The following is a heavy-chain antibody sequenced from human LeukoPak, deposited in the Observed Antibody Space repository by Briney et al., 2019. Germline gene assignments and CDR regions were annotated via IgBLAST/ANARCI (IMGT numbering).Heavy chain of an antibody. CDR1: GFTFSSYE. CDR3: AKDIRRYYYYYMDV. V-gene: IGHV3-48*03. J-gene: IGHJ6*03. D-gene: IGHD2-2*02. Sequence: GGSLRLSCAASGFTFSSYEMNWVRQAPGKGLEWVSYISSSGSSIYYADSVKGRFTISRDNAKNSLYLQMNSLRAEDTALYYCAKDIRRYYYYYMDVWGKGTTVTISS. CDR2: ISSSGSSI.